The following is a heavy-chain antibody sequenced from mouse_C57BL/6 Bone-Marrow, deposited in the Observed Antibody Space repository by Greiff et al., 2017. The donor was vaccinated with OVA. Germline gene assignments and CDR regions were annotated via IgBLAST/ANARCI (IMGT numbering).Heavy chain of an antibody. CDR2: SRNKANDYTT. V-gene: IGHV7-1*01. CDR3: ARGLLRFYAMDY. Sequence: EVKLVESGGGLVQSGRSLRLSCATSGFTFSDFYMEWVRQAPGKGLEWIAASRNKANDYTTEYSASVKGRFIVSRDTSQSILYLQMNALRAEDTAIYYCARGLLRFYAMDYWGQGTSVTVSS. CDR1: GFTFSDFY. D-gene: IGHD1-1*01. J-gene: IGHJ4*01.